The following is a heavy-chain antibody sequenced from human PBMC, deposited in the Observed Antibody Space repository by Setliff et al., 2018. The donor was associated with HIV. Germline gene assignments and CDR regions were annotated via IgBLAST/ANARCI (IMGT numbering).Heavy chain of an antibody. D-gene: IGHD1-1*01. CDR3: ARGPPSGTTRRNNWFDP. CDR1: GFTFSTYS. J-gene: IGHJ5*02. V-gene: IGHV3-48*01. Sequence: GGSLRLSCLASGFTFSTYSMNWIRRTPEKGLEWISYISSSSSTIYYADSVKGRFTISRDNAKNSVYLDMDSLRADDTAVYYCARGPPSGTTRRNNWFDPWGQGTLVTVSS. CDR2: ISSSSSTI.